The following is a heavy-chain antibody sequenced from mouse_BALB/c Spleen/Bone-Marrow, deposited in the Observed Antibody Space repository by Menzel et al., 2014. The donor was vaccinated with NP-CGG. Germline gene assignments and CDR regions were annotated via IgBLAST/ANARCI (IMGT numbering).Heavy chain of an antibody. CDR2: IDPYYGGT. D-gene: IGHD3-3*01. CDR3: ARVGDNRHFDV. Sequence: LKESGPELEKPGASVKISCKASGYSFTGYNMNWVKQSNGKSLEWIGNIDPYYGGTTYNQKFKGKATLTVDKSSSTAYMQLKSLTPEDSPVYYCARVGDNRHFDVWGAGTTVTVSS. V-gene: IGHV1-39*01. J-gene: IGHJ1*01. CDR1: GYSFTGYN.